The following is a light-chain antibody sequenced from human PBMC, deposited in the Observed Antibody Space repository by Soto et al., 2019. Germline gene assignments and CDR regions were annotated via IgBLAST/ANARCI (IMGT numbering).Light chain of an antibody. Sequence: EIVLTPSPGTLSLSPVERATLSCKTSQSRGSNFLAWYQQKPGQAPRLLIYGASTRATGIPARFSGSGSGTEFTLTISSLQSEDFAVYYCQQYNNWPRTFGQGTKVDI. CDR3: QQYNNWPRT. CDR2: GAS. CDR1: QSRGSN. J-gene: IGKJ1*01. V-gene: IGKV3-15*01.